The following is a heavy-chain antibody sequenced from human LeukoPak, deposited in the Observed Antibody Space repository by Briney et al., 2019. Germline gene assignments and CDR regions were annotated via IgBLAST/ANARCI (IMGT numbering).Heavy chain of an antibody. CDR3: ARDFSSGYLAFDI. J-gene: IGHJ3*02. CDR1: GYTFTGYY. CDR2: INPNSGGT. V-gene: IGHV1-2*02. Sequence: GASVKVSCKASGYTFTGYYMHWVRQAPGQGLEWMGWINPNSGGTNYAQKFQGRVTMTRDTSISTAYMELSRLRSDDTAVYYCARDFSSGYLAFDIWGQGTMVTVSS. D-gene: IGHD3-22*01.